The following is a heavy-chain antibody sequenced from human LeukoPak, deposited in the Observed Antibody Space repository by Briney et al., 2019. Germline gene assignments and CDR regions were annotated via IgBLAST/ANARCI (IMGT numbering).Heavy chain of an antibody. CDR2: IWYDGSNK. CDR3: AREGIAAAYNWFDP. CDR1: GFTFSSYG. D-gene: IGHD6-13*01. J-gene: IGHJ5*02. V-gene: IGHV3-33*01. Sequence: GGSLRLSCAASGFTFSSYGMHWVRQAPGEGLEWVAVIWYDGSNKYYADSVKGRFTISRDNSKNTLYLQMNSLRAEDTAVYYCAREGIAAAYNWFDPWGQGTLVTVSS.